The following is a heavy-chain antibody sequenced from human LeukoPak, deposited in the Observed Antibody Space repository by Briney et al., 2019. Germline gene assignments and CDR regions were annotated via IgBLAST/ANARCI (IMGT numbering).Heavy chain of an antibody. CDR1: GFSFSGHW. J-gene: IGHJ4*02. Sequence: GGSLRLSCTASGFSFSGHWMHWARQLPGKGLVWVSRISPTGSTTSYADSVKGRFTVSRDNAKSTLYLQVNNLRAEDTAVYYCARGPNGNWSGLDFWGQGTLLTVSS. V-gene: IGHV3-74*01. CDR2: ISPTGSTT. D-gene: IGHD1-1*01. CDR3: ARGPNGNWSGLDF.